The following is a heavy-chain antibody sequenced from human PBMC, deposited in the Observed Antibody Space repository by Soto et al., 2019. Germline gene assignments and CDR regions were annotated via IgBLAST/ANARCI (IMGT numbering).Heavy chain of an antibody. J-gene: IGHJ4*02. CDR3: ARSSIAARRPFDY. CDR1: GFTFSSYA. Sequence: QVQLVESGGGVVQPGRSLRLSCAASGFTFSSYAMHWVRQAPGKGLEWVAVISYDGSNKYYADSVKGRFTISRDNSKNTLDLQMNSLRAEDTAVYYCARSSIAARRPFDYWGQGTLVTVSS. CDR2: ISYDGSNK. D-gene: IGHD6-6*01. V-gene: IGHV3-30-3*01.